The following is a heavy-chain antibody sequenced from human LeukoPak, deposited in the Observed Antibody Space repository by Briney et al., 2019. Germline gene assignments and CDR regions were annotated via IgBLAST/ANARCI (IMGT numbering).Heavy chain of an antibody. D-gene: IGHD1-26*01. CDR3: ARAKKRSGRSRNFYLDV. CDR1: DDPINSGVYY. Sequence: SETLSLTCTVSDDPINSGVYYWNWIRQPAGKGLEWIGHIYTSGTTTNSNPALKSRVAISLDTSKNHFSLKLSSVTAADTAVYYCARAKKRSGRSRNFYLDVWGKGTTVTVSS. CDR2: IYTSGTTT. J-gene: IGHJ6*03. V-gene: IGHV4-61*09.